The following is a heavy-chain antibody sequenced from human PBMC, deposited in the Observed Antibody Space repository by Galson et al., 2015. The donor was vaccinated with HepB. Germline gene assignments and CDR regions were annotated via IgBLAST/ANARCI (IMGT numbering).Heavy chain of an antibody. CDR1: VGSIRAGGSY. CDR2: IYNSGTT. Sequence: LSLTCTVSVGSIRAGGSYWSWIRQHPQKGLEWIGFIYNSGTTYYNPSLQSRVTISVGTSKNQFSLMLTSVTAADTAVYYCARDRRQPVARGTDYHHGVDVWGQGTTVIVSS. V-gene: IGHV4-31*03. CDR3: ARDRRQPVARGTDYHHGVDV. J-gene: IGHJ6*02. D-gene: IGHD6-13*01.